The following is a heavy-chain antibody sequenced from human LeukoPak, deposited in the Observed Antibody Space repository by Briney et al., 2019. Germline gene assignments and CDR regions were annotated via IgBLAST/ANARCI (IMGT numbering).Heavy chain of an antibody. D-gene: IGHD1-1*01. CDR3: ARGPAGYN. CDR1: GFTVSSNH. CDR2: IYSGGST. Sequence: QPGGSLRLSCAASGFTVSSNHMSWVRQAPGKGLEWVPVIYSGGSTDYADSVKGRFTISRDNLKNTLYLQMNTLRAEDTAVYYCARGPAGYNWGQGTLVTVSS. V-gene: IGHV3-53*01. J-gene: IGHJ4*02.